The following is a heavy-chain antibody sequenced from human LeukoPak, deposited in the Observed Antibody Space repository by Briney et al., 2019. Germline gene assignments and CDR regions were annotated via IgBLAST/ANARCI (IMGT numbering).Heavy chain of an antibody. D-gene: IGHD5-12*01. Sequence: PSETLSLTCTVSGGSLSSFYWSWIRQPPGKGLEWHAYIYYSGSTNYNHSLKSRVTISVDTSKNQFSLKLSSVTAADTAEYYCARGRTIREYSGYEYYWYFDLWGRGTLVTVSS. CDR3: ARGRTIREYSGYEYYWYFDL. J-gene: IGHJ2*01. V-gene: IGHV4-59*01. CDR2: IYYSGST. CDR1: GGSLSSFY.